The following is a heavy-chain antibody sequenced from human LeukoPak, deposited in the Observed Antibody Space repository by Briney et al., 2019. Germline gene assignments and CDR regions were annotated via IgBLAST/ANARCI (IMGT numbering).Heavy chain of an antibody. Sequence: QTGGSLRLSCAASGFTFSSYGMHWVRQAPGKGLEWVAVIWYDGGNKYYADSVKGRFTISRDNSKNTLYLQMNSLRAEDTALYYCAKGGASIAARTDYWGQGTLVTVSS. V-gene: IGHV3-30*02. J-gene: IGHJ4*02. CDR1: GFTFSSYG. CDR2: IWYDGGNK. CDR3: AKGGASIAARTDY. D-gene: IGHD6-6*01.